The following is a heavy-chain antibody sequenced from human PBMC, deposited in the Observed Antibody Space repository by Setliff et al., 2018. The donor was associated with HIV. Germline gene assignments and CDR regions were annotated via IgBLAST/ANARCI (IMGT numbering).Heavy chain of an antibody. D-gene: IGHD1-26*01. V-gene: IGHV4-39*02. J-gene: IGHJ4*01. CDR3: ARGLKGGGYYFDY. Sequence: SETLSLTCTVSGDSINNNKYYWTWIRQPPGKGLEWTGSIYHTGRTYYNRSLESRLTISIDTSKNNFSLNLNSVTATDTAVYYCARGLKGGGYYFDYSGQGMLFTVSS. CDR2: IYHTGRT. CDR1: GDSINNNKYY.